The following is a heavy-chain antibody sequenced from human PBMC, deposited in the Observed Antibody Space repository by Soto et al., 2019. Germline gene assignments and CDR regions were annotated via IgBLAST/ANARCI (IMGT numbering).Heavy chain of an antibody. D-gene: IGHD3-16*01. J-gene: IGHJ4*02. CDR2: ISAYNGNT. V-gene: IGHV1-18*01. Sequence: QVQLVQSGAEVKKPGASVKVSCKASGYTFTNFGISWVRQAPGQGLEWMGWISAYNGNTNYAQNFQGRVTMTTDTSTSTAYRGLRSLRSDDPAVYYCARGGTPIAYWGQGTLVTVSS. CDR1: GYTFTNFG. CDR3: ARGGTPIAY.